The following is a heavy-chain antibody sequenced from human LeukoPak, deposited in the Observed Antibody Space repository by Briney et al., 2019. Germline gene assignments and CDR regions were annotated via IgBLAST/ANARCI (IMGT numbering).Heavy chain of an antibody. D-gene: IGHD5-12*01. CDR3: ARGSEWLRV. Sequence: PSETLSLTCTVSGGSISSGGYYWSWIRQPPGKGLEWIGYIYYSGSTNYNPSLKSRVTISVDTSKNQFSLKLSSVTAADTAVYYCARGSEWLRVWGQGTLVTVSS. CDR2: IYYSGST. CDR1: GGSISSGGYY. J-gene: IGHJ4*02. V-gene: IGHV4-61*08.